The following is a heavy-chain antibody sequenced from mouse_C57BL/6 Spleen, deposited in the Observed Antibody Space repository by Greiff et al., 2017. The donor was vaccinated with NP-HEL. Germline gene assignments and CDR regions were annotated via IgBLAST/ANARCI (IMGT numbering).Heavy chain of an antibody. CDR2: INPSTGGT. CDR3: ARSDYVDY. V-gene: IGHV1-42*01. CDR1: GYSFTGYY. Sequence: VQLQQSGPELVKPGASVKISCKASGYSFTGYYMNWVKQSPEKSLEWIGEINPSTGGTTYNQKFKAKATLTVDKSSSTAYMQLKSLTSEDSAVYYCARSDYVDYWGQGTTLTVSS. J-gene: IGHJ2*01.